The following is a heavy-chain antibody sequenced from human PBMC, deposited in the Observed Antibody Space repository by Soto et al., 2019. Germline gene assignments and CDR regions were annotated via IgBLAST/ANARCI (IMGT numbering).Heavy chain of an antibody. Sequence: GGSLRLSCTASGFTFGDYAMSWFRQAPGKGLEWVGFIRSKAYGGTTEYAASVKGRFTISRDDSKSIAYLQMNSLKTEDTAVYYCTRGPPRLWFGELFGPTDAFDIWGQGTMVTVSS. CDR2: IRSKAYGGTT. V-gene: IGHV3-49*03. D-gene: IGHD3-10*01. CDR3: TRGPPRLWFGELFGPTDAFDI. J-gene: IGHJ3*02. CDR1: GFTFGDYA.